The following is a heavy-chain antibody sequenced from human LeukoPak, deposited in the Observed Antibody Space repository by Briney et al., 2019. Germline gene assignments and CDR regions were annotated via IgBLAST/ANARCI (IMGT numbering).Heavy chain of an antibody. V-gene: IGHV3-7*03. CDR3: AREIRRYCTNGVCYRGYFDY. J-gene: IGHJ4*02. Sequence: GGPLRLSCAASGFTFSSYWMSWVRQAPGKGLEWVANIKQDGSEKYYVDSVKGRFTISRDNAKNSLYLQMNSLRAEDTAVYYCAREIRRYCTNGVCYRGYFDYWGQGTLVTVSS. CDR2: IKQDGSEK. CDR1: GFTFSSYW. D-gene: IGHD2-8*01.